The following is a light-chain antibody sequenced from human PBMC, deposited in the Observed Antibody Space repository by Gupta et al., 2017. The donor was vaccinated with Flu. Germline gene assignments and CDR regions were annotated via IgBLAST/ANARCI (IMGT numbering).Light chain of an antibody. CDR2: GDD. V-gene: IGLV1-44*01. J-gene: IGLJ2*01. CDR1: SPHIGSKP. Sequence: SVLPQPPSASGTPGQRVTISCSGSSPHIGSKPVNWYHQLPGTAPKLLIYGDDQRPSGVPDRFSGSKSGTSASLAISWLQSEDEADYYCAVWDNGLNGVVFGGGTKLTVL. CDR3: AVWDNGLNGVV.